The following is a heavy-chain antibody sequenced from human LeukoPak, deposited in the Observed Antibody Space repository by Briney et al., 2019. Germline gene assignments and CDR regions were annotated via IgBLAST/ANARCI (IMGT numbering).Heavy chain of an antibody. Sequence: SQTLSLTCTVSGGSISSGGYYWSWIRQHPGKGLEWIGYIYYSGSIYYNPSLKSRVTISVDTSKNQFSLKLSSVTAADTAVYYCATNSGRYYYGSDDAFDIWGRGTMVTVSS. D-gene: IGHD3-10*01. CDR1: GGSISSGGYY. V-gene: IGHV4-31*03. CDR2: IYYSGSI. CDR3: ATNSGRYYYGSDDAFDI. J-gene: IGHJ3*02.